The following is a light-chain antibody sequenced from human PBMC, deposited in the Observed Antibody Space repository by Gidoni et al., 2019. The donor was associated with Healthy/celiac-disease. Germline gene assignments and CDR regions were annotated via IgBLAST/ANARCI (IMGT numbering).Light chain of an antibody. CDR3: QQYNSYAWT. Sequence: DIQMSPSPSTLSASVGDRVTITCRASQSISSCLAWYQQKPGKAPKLLIYDASSLESGVPSRCSGSGSGKEFTLTISSQQHDDFATYYCQQYNSYAWTFGQGTKVEIK. J-gene: IGKJ1*01. CDR1: QSISSC. V-gene: IGKV1-5*01. CDR2: DAS.